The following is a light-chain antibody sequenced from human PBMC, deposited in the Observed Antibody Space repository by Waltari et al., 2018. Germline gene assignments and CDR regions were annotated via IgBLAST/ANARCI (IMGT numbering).Light chain of an antibody. CDR2: VNSDGSH. J-gene: IGLJ2*01. Sequence: QLVLTQSPSASASLGASVKLTCTLSSGHSSYAIACHQQQPEKGPRYLMKVNSDGSHKKGDGIPDRFSGSSSGTERYLTISSLQSEDEADYYCQTWGTGIQVFGGGTKLTVL. CDR3: QTWGTGIQV. CDR1: SGHSSYA. V-gene: IGLV4-69*01.